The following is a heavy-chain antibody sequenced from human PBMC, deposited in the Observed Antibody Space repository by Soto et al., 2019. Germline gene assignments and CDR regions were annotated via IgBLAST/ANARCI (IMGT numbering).Heavy chain of an antibody. D-gene: IGHD3-9*01. Sequence: GGSLRLSCLASGFPFRNYDMHWVRQATGKGLDWVSVNDTAGDTYYAGSVQSRFTIPRXDAKNSLYPQMSTLRAGYTGVYSGVRVLGETGYSGKWVDP. J-gene: IGHJ5*02. CDR1: GFPFRNYD. CDR2: NDTAGDT. CDR3: VRVLGETGYSGKWVDP. V-gene: IGHV3-13*01.